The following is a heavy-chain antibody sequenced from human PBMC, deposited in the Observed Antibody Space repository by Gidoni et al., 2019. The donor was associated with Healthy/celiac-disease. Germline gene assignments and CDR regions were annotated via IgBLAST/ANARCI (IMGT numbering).Heavy chain of an antibody. V-gene: IGHV4-59*01. Sequence: QVQLQESGPGLVKPSETLSLTCTVSGGSISRYYWSWIRQPPGKGLEWIGYIYYSGSTNYNPSLKSRVTISVDTSKNQFSLKLSSVTAADTTVYYCARGVAVDYWGQGTLVTVSS. CDR1: GGSISRYY. CDR2: IYYSGST. CDR3: ARGVAVDY. D-gene: IGHD6-19*01. J-gene: IGHJ4*02.